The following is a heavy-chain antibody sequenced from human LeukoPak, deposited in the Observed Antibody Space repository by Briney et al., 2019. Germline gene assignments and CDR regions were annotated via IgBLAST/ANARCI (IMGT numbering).Heavy chain of an antibody. Sequence: SETLSLTCTVSGGSISSSSYYWGWIRQPPGKGLEWIGSIYYSGSTYYNPSLKSRVTISVDTSKNQFSLKLSSVTAADTAVYYCARDLAAAGSFDIWGQGTMVTVSS. CDR2: IYYSGST. D-gene: IGHD6-13*01. CDR3: ARDLAAAGSFDI. CDR1: GGSISSSSYY. J-gene: IGHJ3*02. V-gene: IGHV4-39*07.